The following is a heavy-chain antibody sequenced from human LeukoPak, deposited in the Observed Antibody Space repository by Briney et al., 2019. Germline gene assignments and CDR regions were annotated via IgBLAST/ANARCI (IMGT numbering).Heavy chain of an antibody. D-gene: IGHD2-2*01. J-gene: IGHJ5*02. CDR2: IYTSGST. Sequence: LETLSLTCTVSGGSISSYYWSWIRQPPGKGLEWIGYIYTSGSTNYNPSLKSRVTISVDTSKNQFSLKLSSVSAADTAVYYCARHRCSSTSCYDNWFDPWGQGTLVTVSS. V-gene: IGHV4-4*09. CDR1: GGSISSYY. CDR3: ARHRCSSTSCYDNWFDP.